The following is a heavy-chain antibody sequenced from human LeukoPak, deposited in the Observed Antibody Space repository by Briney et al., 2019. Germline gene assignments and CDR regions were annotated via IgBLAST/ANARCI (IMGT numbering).Heavy chain of an antibody. V-gene: IGHV6-1*01. CDR1: GDSVSSNSAA. J-gene: IGHJ3*02. Sequence: SQTLSLTCAISGDSVSSNSAAWNWIRQSPSRGLEWLGRTYYRSKWYNDYAVSVKSRITINPDTSKNQFSLQLNSVTPEDTAVYYCAREDQITMIVVVISIGAFDIWGQGTMVTVSS. CDR3: AREDQITMIVVVISIGAFDI. CDR2: TYYRSKWYN. D-gene: IGHD3-22*01.